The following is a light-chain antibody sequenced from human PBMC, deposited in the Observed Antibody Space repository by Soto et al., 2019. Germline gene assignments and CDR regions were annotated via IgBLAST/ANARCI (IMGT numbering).Light chain of an antibody. V-gene: IGKV1-5*03. J-gene: IGKJ1*01. Sequence: DTQMTQSPSSLSASVADRVTITCRASQSIRRSLNWYQQKPGKXHKXLIYKASTLKSGVPSRFSGSGSGTELTITISSLQPDDFATYYCQHYNSYSEAFGQGTKVDIK. CDR3: QHYNSYSEA. CDR2: KAS. CDR1: QSIRRS.